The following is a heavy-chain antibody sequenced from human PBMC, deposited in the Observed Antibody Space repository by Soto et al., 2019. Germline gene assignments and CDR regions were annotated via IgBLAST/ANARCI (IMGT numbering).Heavy chain of an antibody. CDR1: GFTFTSYA. J-gene: IGHJ4*02. D-gene: IGHD6-13*01. V-gene: IGHV3-23*01. CDR2: ISGTGYNT. Sequence: PGGSLRLSCAASGFTFTSYAMNWVRLAPGKGLEWVSAISGTGYNTYYADSVKGRFTISRDNTKNTLYLKMNSLRAEDTAVYYCAKAGFSSSWSPTYFDYWGQGTLVTVSS. CDR3: AKAGFSSSWSPTYFDY.